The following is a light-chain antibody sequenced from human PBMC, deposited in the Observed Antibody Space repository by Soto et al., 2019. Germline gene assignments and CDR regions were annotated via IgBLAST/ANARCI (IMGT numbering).Light chain of an antibody. J-gene: IGKJ1*01. V-gene: IGKV3-20*01. CDR3: QQYGSSLLT. CDR1: QSVSSSY. CDR2: GAS. Sequence: EIVLTQSPGALSLSPGERAALSCRASQSVSSSYLAWYQQKPGQAPRLLIYGASSRATGIPDWFSGSGSGTDFTLTISRLEPEDFAVYYCQQYGSSLLTFGQGTKVEIK.